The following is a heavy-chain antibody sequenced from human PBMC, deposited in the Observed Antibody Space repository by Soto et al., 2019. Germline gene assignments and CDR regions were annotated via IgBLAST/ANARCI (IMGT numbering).Heavy chain of an antibody. J-gene: IGHJ6*02. D-gene: IGHD1-26*01. CDR2: IYYSGST. CDR3: ARAPSVGATHYYYYYGMDV. CDR1: GGSISSGDYY. V-gene: IGHV4-30-4*01. Sequence: SETLSLTCTVSGGSISSGDYYWSWIRQPPGKGLEWIGYIYYSGSTYYNPSLKSRVTISVDTSKNQFSLKLSSVTAADTAVYYCARAPSVGATHYYYYYGMDVWGQGTTVTVS.